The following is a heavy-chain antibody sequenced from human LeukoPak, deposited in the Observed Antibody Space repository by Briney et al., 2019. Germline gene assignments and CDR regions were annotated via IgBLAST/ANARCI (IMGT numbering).Heavy chain of an antibody. Sequence: GGSLRLSCVASGFTFSDYWMSWVRQAPGKGLEWVANIKQDGSVKQYVDSIKGRFTITRDNARNTLYLQMDSLRVEDTAIYYCARFSRVQSSFWGQGTLVTVSS. V-gene: IGHV3-7*01. CDR2: IKQDGSVK. CDR1: GFTFSDYW. D-gene: IGHD4/OR15-4a*01. CDR3: ARFSRVQSSF. J-gene: IGHJ4*02.